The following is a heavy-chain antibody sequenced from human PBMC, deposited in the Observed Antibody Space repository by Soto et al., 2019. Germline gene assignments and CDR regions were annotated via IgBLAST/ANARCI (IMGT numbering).Heavy chain of an antibody. J-gene: IGHJ6*02. V-gene: IGHV1-69*13. Sequence: VKVSCKASGGTFSSYAISWVRQAPGQGLEWMGGIIPIFGTANYAQKFQGRVTITADESTSTAYMELSSLRSGDTAVYYCARVVVPAARSYYYYYGMDVWGQGTTVTVSS. CDR2: IIPIFGTA. D-gene: IGHD2-2*01. CDR1: GGTFSSYA. CDR3: ARVVVPAARSYYYYYGMDV.